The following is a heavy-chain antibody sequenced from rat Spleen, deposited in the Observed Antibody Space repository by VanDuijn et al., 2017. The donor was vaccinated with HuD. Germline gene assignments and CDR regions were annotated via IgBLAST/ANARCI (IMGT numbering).Heavy chain of an antibody. Sequence: QLPPKAPGPGLVPPPPPLPLTCTVSGFSLTINGVSWARQPPGQGLEWIATISSGGDTYYNSALKSRLSISRDTSKSQVFLKMNSLQTEDTATYFCIRESLPGFNSHWFLYWGQGTLVTVSS. J-gene: IGHJ3*01. CDR2: ISSGGDT. CDR3: IRESLPGFNSHWFLY. CDR1: GFSLTING. D-gene: IGHD1-4*01. V-gene: IGHV2S12*01.